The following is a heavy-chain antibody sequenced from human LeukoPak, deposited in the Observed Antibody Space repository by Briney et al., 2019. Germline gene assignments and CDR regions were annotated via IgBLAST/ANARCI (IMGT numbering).Heavy chain of an antibody. CDR2: MNPNSGGT. V-gene: IGHV1-2*02. Sequence: ASVKVSCKASGYTCTGYYMHWVRQAPGQGLEWMGWMNPNSGGTNYAQKLQGRVTMTRDTSISTAYMELSRLRSDHTAVYYCARDRKVIWFGEFSPPPFDYWGQGTLVTVSS. J-gene: IGHJ4*02. CDR3: ARDRKVIWFGEFSPPPFDY. D-gene: IGHD3-10*01. CDR1: GYTCTGYY.